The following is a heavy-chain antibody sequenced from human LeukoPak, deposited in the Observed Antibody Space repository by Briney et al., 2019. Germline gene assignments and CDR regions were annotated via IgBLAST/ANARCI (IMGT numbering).Heavy chain of an antibody. CDR2: IFNTGNT. J-gene: IGHJ4*02. V-gene: IGHV4-59*11. CDR3: ASRPADTTWYGVFDY. D-gene: IGHD3-10*01. CDR1: GGSINSHY. Sequence: SETLSLTCSVSGGSINSHYWSWIRQPPGKRLEWIGYIFNTGNTNYNPSLASRVTMSVDTSRAQFFLRLSPVTPADTAIYYCASRPADTTWYGVFDYWSQGTLVTVSS.